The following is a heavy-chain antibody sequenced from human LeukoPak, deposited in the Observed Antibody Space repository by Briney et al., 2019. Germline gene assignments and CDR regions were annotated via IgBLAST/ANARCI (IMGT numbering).Heavy chain of an antibody. D-gene: IGHD3-22*01. J-gene: IGHJ4*02. Sequence: SGGSLRLSCAASGFTFSSYVMHWVRQAPGKGLEWVAVISYDGSNKYYADSVKGRFTISRDNSKNTLYLQMNSLRAEDTAVYYCAKSYRIVTPFDYWGQGTLVTVSS. V-gene: IGHV3-30*18. CDR2: ISYDGSNK. CDR1: GFTFSSYV. CDR3: AKSYRIVTPFDY.